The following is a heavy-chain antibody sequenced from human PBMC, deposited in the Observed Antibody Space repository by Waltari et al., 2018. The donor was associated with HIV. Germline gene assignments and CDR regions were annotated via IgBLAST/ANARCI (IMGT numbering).Heavy chain of an antibody. Sequence: QVQLVQSGAEVKKPGSSVKVSCKASGGTFSSYAISWVRQAPGQGLEWMGGILPIFGTANYARKFQGRVTITADESTSTAYMELSSLRSEDTAVYYCARDAQYCSSTSCYLRSPFDPWGQGTLVTVSS. V-gene: IGHV1-69*01. CDR1: GGTFSSYA. CDR3: ARDAQYCSSTSCYLRSPFDP. D-gene: IGHD2-2*01. J-gene: IGHJ5*02. CDR2: ILPIFGTA.